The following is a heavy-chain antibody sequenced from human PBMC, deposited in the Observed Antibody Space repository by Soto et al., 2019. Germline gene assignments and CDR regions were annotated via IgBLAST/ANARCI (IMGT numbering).Heavy chain of an antibody. CDR1: GGSFSGYY. Sequence: SETLSLTCAVYGGSFSGYYWSWIRQPPGKGLEWIGEINHSGSTNYNPSLKSRVTISVDTSKSQFSLKLSSVTAADTAVYYCVRETGMDVWGQGTTVTVSS. V-gene: IGHV4-34*01. D-gene: IGHD1-26*01. CDR3: VRETGMDV. J-gene: IGHJ6*02. CDR2: INHSGST.